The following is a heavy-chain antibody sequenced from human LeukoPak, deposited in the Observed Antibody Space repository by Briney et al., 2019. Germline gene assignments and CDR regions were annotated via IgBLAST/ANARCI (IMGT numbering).Heavy chain of an antibody. J-gene: IGHJ6*02. D-gene: IGHD4-17*01. CDR2: ISGSGGST. CDR1: GFTFSSYA. CDR3: AKSTYYGDYGYYYGMDV. V-gene: IGHV3-23*01. Sequence: GGSLRLSCAASGFTFSSYAMSWVRQAPGKGLEWVSAISGSGGSTYYADSVKGRFTISRDNSKSTLYLQMNSLRAEDTAVYYCAKSTYYGDYGYYYGMDVWGQGTTVTVSS.